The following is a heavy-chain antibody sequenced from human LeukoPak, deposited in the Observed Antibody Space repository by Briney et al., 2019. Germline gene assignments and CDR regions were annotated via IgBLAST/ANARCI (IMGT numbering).Heavy chain of an antibody. CDR2: ISGRGDST. D-gene: IGHD6-19*01. V-gene: IGHV3-23*01. CDR3: AKNSSGRGIFDF. J-gene: IGHJ4*02. CDR1: GFTFDTYG. Sequence: PGGSLRLSCVASGFTFDTYGMSWVRQAPGKGLEWVSAISGRGDSTYYADSVKGRFTISRDNSKNTLYMQMNSLRAEDTAVYYCAKNSSGRGIFDFWGQGTLVTVSS.